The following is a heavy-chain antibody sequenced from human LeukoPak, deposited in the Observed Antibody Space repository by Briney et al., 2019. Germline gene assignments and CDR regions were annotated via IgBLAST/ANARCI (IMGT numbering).Heavy chain of an antibody. Sequence: ASVKVSCKASGYTFTSYGISWVRQAPGQGLEWMGWISAYNGNTNYAQKLQGRATMTTDTSTSTAYMELRTLTSDYTAVYYCARGDQLLRYYMDVWGKGTTVTASS. CDR2: ISAYNGNT. CDR3: ARGDQLLRYYMDV. V-gene: IGHV1-18*01. D-gene: IGHD2-2*01. CDR1: GYTFTSYG. J-gene: IGHJ6*03.